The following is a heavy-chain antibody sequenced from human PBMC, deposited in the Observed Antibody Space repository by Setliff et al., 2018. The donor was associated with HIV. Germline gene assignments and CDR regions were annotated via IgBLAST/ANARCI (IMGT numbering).Heavy chain of an antibody. V-gene: IGHV3-20*04. CDR1: GFTLSASA. J-gene: IGHJ5*02. CDR2: ISWNSGST. Sequence: GGSLRLSCAASGFTLSASAMHWVRQAPGKGLEWVSGISWNSGSTGYADSVKGRFTISRDNAKNSLYLQMNSLRAEDTALYYCAREYCSGGSCYVTPRKIYNWFDPWGQGTLVTVSS. D-gene: IGHD2-15*01. CDR3: AREYCSGGSCYVTPRKIYNWFDP.